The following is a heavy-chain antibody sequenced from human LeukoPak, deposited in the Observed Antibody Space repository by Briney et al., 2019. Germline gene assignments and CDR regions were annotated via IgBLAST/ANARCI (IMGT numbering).Heavy chain of an antibody. Sequence: GGSLRLSCAASEFDFSTHAMTWVRQAPGKGLEWVSAISISGTKTYYADSVKGRFTISRDNSKNTLYLQMYSLRAEDTAVYYCANEIRPNDYWGQGTLVTVSS. J-gene: IGHJ4*02. CDR1: EFDFSTHA. D-gene: IGHD4-17*01. V-gene: IGHV3-23*01. CDR2: ISISGTKT. CDR3: ANEIRPNDY.